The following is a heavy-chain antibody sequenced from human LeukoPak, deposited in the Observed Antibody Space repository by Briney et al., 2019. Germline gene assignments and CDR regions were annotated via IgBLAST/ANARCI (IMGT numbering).Heavy chain of an antibody. J-gene: IGHJ5*02. Sequence: SETLSLTCTVSGGSISSHTYYWGWIRQPPGKGPEWIGSIYCRGSTIYNPSLKSRVTISVDTSKNQFSLKVRSVTAADTAVYYCARQNDYTNPVVWFDPWGQGTLVTVSS. CDR2: IYCRGST. D-gene: IGHD4-11*01. CDR3: ARQNDYTNPVVWFDP. CDR1: GGSISSHTYY. V-gene: IGHV4-39*01.